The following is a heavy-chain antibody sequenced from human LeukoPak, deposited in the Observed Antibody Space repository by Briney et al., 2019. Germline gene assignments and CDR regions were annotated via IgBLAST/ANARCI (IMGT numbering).Heavy chain of an antibody. CDR2: IYHSGST. J-gene: IGHJ5*02. CDR1: GYSIYSGYY. CDR3: ARSKPLRYLDP. V-gene: IGHV4-38-2*02. Sequence: PSETLSLTCTVSGYSIYSGYYWVWIRQPPGKGLEWIGSIYHSGSTYYTPSLKSRVTISVDTSRNQFSLKLSSVAAADTAVYYCARSKPLRYLDPWGQGTLVTVSS. D-gene: IGHD3-9*01.